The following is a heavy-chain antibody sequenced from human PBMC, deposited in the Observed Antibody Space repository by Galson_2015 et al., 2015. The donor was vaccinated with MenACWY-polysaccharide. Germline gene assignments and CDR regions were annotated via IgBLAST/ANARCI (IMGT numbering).Heavy chain of an antibody. Sequence: SVKVSCKASGYTFTSYYMHWVRQAPGQGLEWMGIINPSGGSTSYAQKFQGRVTMTRDTSTSTVYMELSSLRSEDTAVYYCARAGKGYCSSTSCPSNWFDPWGQGTLVTVSS. CDR3: ARAGKGYCSSTSCPSNWFDP. D-gene: IGHD2-2*01. CDR2: INPSGGST. J-gene: IGHJ5*02. V-gene: IGHV1-46*01. CDR1: GYTFTSYY.